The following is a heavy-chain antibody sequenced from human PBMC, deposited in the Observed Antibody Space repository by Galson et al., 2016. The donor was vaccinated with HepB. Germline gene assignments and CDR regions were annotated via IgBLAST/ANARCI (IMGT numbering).Heavy chain of an antibody. CDR3: ARDRVIKGWLQMCDY. Sequence: SLRLSCAASGFTFSGYAMHWVRQAPGKGLEWVAAIGHDGRNQYYPDSVEGRFSISRGNYKNILYLQMNSLRAEDTAVYYCARDRVIKGWLQMCDYWGQGTLVTVSS. J-gene: IGHJ4*02. CDR2: IGHDGRNQ. V-gene: IGHV3-33*01. CDR1: GFTFSGYA. D-gene: IGHD5-24*01.